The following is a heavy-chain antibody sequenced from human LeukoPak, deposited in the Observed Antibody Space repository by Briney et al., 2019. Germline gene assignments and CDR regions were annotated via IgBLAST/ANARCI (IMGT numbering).Heavy chain of an antibody. CDR2: IYYSGST. CDR3: ARGGPTMIVVVEGWFDP. Sequence: PSETLSLTCTVSGGSISSYYWSWIRQPPGKGLEWIGYIYYSGSTNYNPSLKSRVTISVDTSKNQFSLKLSSVTAADTAVYYCARGGPTMIVVVEGWFDPWGQGTLVTVSS. J-gene: IGHJ5*02. D-gene: IGHD3-22*01. V-gene: IGHV4-59*12. CDR1: GGSISSYY.